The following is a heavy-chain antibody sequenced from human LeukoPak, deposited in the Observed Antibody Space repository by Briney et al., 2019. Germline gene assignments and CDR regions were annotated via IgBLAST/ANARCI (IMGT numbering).Heavy chain of an antibody. CDR2: IRDSDDST. CDR3: AKSFLGFSYGKIDY. V-gene: IGHV3-23*01. D-gene: IGHD5-18*01. Sequence: GGSLRLSCAASGFTFSNYSMNWVRQAPGKGLEWVSAIRDSDDSTYYADSVKGRFTISRDTSKNMLYLQMNRLRAEDTAVYYCAKSFLGFSYGKIDYWGQGTVVTVSS. CDR1: GFTFSNYS. J-gene: IGHJ4*02.